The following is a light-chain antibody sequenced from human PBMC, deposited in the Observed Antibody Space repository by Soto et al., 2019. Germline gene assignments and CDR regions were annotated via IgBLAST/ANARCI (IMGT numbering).Light chain of an antibody. CDR2: TAS. CDR3: QQSHSSPLS. Sequence: IQMTQSPSSLSASVGDRVTITCRASQSIVRNLNWYQQKPGKAPELLSYTASNLESGVPSRFSGSGSGTDFALIISSLQPEDSAVYYCQQSHSSPLSFGGGTKVEFK. J-gene: IGKJ4*01. V-gene: IGKV1-39*01. CDR1: QSIVRN.